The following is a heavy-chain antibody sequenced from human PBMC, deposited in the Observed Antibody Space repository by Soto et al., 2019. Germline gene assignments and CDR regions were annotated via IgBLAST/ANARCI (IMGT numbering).Heavy chain of an antibody. V-gene: IGHV4-59*08. CDR3: ARLIRGQPRGFDY. J-gene: IGHJ4*02. CDR2: IYYSGST. D-gene: IGHD3-10*01. Sequence: QVQLQESGPGLVKPSETLSLTCTVSGGSISSYYWSWIRQPPGKGLEWIGSIYYSGSTNYNPPLKRRVTISVDTSKNQFSLKRSSVTAADTAVYYCARLIRGQPRGFDYWGQGTLVTVSS. CDR1: GGSISSYY.